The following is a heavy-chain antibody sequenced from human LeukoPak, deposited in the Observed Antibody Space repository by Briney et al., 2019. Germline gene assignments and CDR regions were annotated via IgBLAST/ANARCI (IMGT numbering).Heavy chain of an antibody. J-gene: IGHJ4*02. Sequence: ASVKVSCKASGYTFTSYDINWVRQATGQGLEWMGWMNPNSGNTGYAQKFQGRVTMTRNTSISTAYMELSSLRSEDTAVYYCARGLDYYDHKGINYYFDYWGQGTLVTVSS. CDR3: ARGLDYYDHKGINYYFDY. CDR1: GYTFTSYD. D-gene: IGHD3-22*01. V-gene: IGHV1-8*01. CDR2: MNPNSGNT.